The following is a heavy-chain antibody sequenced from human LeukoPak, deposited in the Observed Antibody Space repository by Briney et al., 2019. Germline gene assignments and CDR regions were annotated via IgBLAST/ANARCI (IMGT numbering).Heavy chain of an antibody. J-gene: IGHJ3*02. CDR2: IYPGDSDA. D-gene: IGHD6-19*01. Sequence: GESLKISCRGSGYSFNSFWIGWVRQMPGKGLEWMGLIYPGDSDARYSPSFQGQVTISADRSINTAYLQWSSLKASDTAMYYCARRDSVAGALDIWGQGTMVTVSS. CDR1: GYSFNSFW. V-gene: IGHV5-51*01. CDR3: ARRDSVAGALDI.